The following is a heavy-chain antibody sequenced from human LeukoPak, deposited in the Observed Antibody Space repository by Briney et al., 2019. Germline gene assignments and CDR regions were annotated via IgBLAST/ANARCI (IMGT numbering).Heavy chain of an antibody. CDR2: IRGKTDGETT. V-gene: IGHV3-15*01. CDR1: GFTFNNAW. Sequence: GGSLRLSCAASGFTFNNAWMTWVRQAPGKGLEWVGRIRGKTDGETTDYAAPVQGRFTISRDDSKDTLYLQMISLKTEDTAVYYCILASAGPAYWGQGTLVTVSS. CDR3: ILASAGPAY. D-gene: IGHD6-13*01. J-gene: IGHJ4*02.